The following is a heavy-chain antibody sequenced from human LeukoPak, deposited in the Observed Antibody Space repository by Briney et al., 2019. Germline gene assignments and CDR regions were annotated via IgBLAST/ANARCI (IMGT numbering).Heavy chain of an antibody. Sequence: GGSLRLSCAASGFTFSGSAMHWVRQASGKGLEWVGRIRSKANSYATAYAASVKGGFTISRDDSKNTAYLQMNSLKTEDTAVYYCTRRSPYYYGSGDAFDIWGQGTMVTVSS. CDR1: GFTFSGSA. CDR2: IRSKANSYAT. D-gene: IGHD3-10*01. CDR3: TRRSPYYYGSGDAFDI. V-gene: IGHV3-73*01. J-gene: IGHJ3*02.